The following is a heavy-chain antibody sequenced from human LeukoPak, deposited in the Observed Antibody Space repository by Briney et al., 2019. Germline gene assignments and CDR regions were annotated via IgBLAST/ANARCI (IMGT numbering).Heavy chain of an antibody. CDR1: VYTFTGYY. J-gene: IGHJ4*02. V-gene: IGHV1-2*02. CDR2: INPNSGGT. Sequence: ASVKLSCKASVYTFTGYYMHWVRQAPGQGLEWMGWINPNSGGTNYAQKYQGRVTMTRDTSISTAYMERSRLRSDDTAVYYCARARSGYLDYWGQGTLVTVSS. D-gene: IGHD2-15*01. CDR3: ARARSGYLDY.